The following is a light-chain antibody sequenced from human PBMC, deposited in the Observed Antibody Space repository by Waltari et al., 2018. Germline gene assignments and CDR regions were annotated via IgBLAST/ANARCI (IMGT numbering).Light chain of an antibody. Sequence: QLMLTQSPSAPASLGASVKLTCTLSSGHSNYAIAWNQTQPEKGPRYLMKVNSDGSHIKGDGLPDRFSGSSSGAERYLTISSLQSEDEADYYCQTGGFGIWVFGGGTKLTVL. CDR3: QTGGFGIWV. CDR2: VNSDGSH. V-gene: IGLV4-69*01. J-gene: IGLJ3*02. CDR1: SGHSNYA.